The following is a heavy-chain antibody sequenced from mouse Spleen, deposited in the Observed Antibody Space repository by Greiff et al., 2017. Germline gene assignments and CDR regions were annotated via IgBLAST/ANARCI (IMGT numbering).Heavy chain of an antibody. D-gene: IGHD1-2*01. V-gene: IGHV1-26*01. CDR3: ARIGTTALDY. CDR2: INPNNGGT. J-gene: IGHJ2*01. Sequence: EVQLQQSGPELVKPGASVKISCKASGYTFTDYYMNWVKQSHGKSLEWIGDINPNNGGTSYNQKFKGKATLTVDKSSSTAYMELRSLTSEDSAVYYCARIGTTALDYWGQGTTLTVSS. CDR1: GYTFTDYY.